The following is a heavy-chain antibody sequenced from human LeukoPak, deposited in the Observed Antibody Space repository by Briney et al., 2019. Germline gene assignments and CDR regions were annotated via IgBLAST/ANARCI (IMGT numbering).Heavy chain of an antibody. CDR1: GYTFTSYG. CDR3: AREQRGGLSANLGGLFASYYTYYYMDV. J-gene: IGHJ6*03. D-gene: IGHD3-16*01. V-gene: IGHV1-18*01. CDR2: ISAYNGNT. Sequence: ASVKVSCKASGYTFTSYGISWVRQAPGQGLEWMGWISAYNGNTNYAQKLQGRVTMTTDTSTSTAYMELRSLRSDGTAVYFCAREQRGGLSANLGGLFASYYTYYYMDVWGRGTTVTVSS.